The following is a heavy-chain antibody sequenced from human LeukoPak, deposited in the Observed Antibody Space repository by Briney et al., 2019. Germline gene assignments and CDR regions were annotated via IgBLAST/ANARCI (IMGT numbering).Heavy chain of an antibody. J-gene: IGHJ3*02. CDR3: ARSRDSIAVAVHDAFDI. CDR1: GFTVSSNY. Sequence: GGSLRLSCAASGFTVSSNYMSWVRQGPGKGLEWVSLIYSGGSTYYTDSVKGRFTISRDNSKNTLYLQMNSLRVEDTAVYYCARSRDSIAVAVHDAFDIWGQGTMVTVSS. D-gene: IGHD6-19*01. CDR2: IYSGGST. V-gene: IGHV3-53*01.